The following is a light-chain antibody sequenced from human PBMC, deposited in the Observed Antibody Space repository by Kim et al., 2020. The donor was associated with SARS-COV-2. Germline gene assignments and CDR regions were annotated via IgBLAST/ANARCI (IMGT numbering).Light chain of an antibody. CDR1: RSLFYSPDNQNY. V-gene: IGKV4-1*01. J-gene: IGKJ2*01. CDR2: WAS. Sequence: DTVMTQSPDSLPVSLGETATIKCKSSRSLFYSPDNQNYLAWHQQRPGQAPKLLIYWASTRASGVPDRFRGSGSGTDFTLTISSLQAEDVATYFCQQCYSRPYTFGQGTKLEI. CDR3: QQCYSRPYT.